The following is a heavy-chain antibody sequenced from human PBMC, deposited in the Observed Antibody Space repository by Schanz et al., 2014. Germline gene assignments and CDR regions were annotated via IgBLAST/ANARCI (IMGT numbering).Heavy chain of an antibody. J-gene: IGHJ4*02. CDR2: MSGGGGTT. CDR1: GFSVGNKY. CDR3: APVYTTESYFAAGPPIDY. V-gene: IGHV3-23*04. Sequence: EVQLVESGGGLVQPGGSLRLSCAASGFSVGNKYMSWVRQAPGKGLEWVSAMSGGGGTTYYADSVKGRFTISRDNSKNTQYPQKTLLRDEDTAVSDGAPVYTTESYFAAGPPIDYWGQGTLXTVSS. D-gene: IGHD1-26*01.